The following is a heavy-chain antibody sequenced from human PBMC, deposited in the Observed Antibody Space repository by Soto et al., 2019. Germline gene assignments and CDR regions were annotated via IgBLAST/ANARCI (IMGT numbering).Heavy chain of an antibody. CDR3: ARVGIVVVPAAMQGWFDP. V-gene: IGHV1-69*01. CDR2: IIPIFGTA. D-gene: IGHD2-2*03. CDR1: GGTFSSYA. J-gene: IGHJ5*02. Sequence: QVQLVQSGAEVKKPGSSVKVSCKASGGTFSSYAISWVRQAPGQGLEWMGGIIPIFGTANYAQKFQGRVTITADESTSTAYMELSSLRSEDTAVYYCARVGIVVVPAAMQGWFDPWGQGTLVTVSS.